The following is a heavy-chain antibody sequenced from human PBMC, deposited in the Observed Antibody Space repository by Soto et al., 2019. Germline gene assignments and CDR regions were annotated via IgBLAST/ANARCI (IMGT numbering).Heavy chain of an antibody. J-gene: IGHJ6*02. CDR1: GYTFTSYG. D-gene: IGHD2-15*01. CDR2: INAYNGNT. Sequence: ASVKVSCKASGYTFTSYGIRWVRQALGQGVDRMGLINAYNGNTKYAQDLQGRVTMTTDTSTSTAYMELRSLRSDDTAMYYCARFSGGSYNTYYFYYGMDVWGQGTTVTVSS. CDR3: ARFSGGSYNTYYFYYGMDV. V-gene: IGHV1-18*04.